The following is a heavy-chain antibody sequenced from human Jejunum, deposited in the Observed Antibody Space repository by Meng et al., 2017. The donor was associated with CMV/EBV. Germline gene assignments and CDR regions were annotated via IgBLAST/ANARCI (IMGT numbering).Heavy chain of an antibody. J-gene: IGHJ4*02. CDR1: GVTRSREG. CDR3: ARRYFDY. V-gene: IGHV3-7*01. Sequence: CAAGGVTRSREGRRWGRQAPGKGLEWVANIKPDGSEKNYVDSTKGRFTISRDNAKNSLYLQMNSLRAEDTAVDYCARRYFDYWGQGTLVTVSS. CDR2: IKPDGSEK.